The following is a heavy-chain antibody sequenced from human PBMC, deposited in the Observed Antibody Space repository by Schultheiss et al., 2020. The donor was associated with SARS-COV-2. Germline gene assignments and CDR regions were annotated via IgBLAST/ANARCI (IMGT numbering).Heavy chain of an antibody. D-gene: IGHD6-19*01. V-gene: IGHV3-30*04. CDR3: AKDLGLPYSSDWHGMDV. CDR2: IAYDGSNK. Sequence: GGSLRLSCAASGFTFSSYAMHWVRQAPGKGLEWVAVIAYDGSNKYYADSVKGRFTISRDNSKNTLYLQMNSLRVEDTAVYYCAKDLGLPYSSDWHGMDVWGQGTTVTVSS. J-gene: IGHJ6*02. CDR1: GFTFSSYA.